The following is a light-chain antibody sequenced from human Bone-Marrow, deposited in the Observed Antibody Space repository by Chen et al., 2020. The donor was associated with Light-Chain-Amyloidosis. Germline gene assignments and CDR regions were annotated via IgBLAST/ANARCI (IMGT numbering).Light chain of an antibody. V-gene: IGLV3-1*01. J-gene: IGLJ2*01. Sequence: SYELTQPPSASVSPGQTASITCSGDELGNKFASWYQQKPGQSPVVVIYQDNKRPSGIPERFSGSNSGNTATLTISGTQARDEADYYCQAWDSNTVIFGGGTKLTVL. CDR1: ELGNKF. CDR2: QDN. CDR3: QAWDSNTVI.